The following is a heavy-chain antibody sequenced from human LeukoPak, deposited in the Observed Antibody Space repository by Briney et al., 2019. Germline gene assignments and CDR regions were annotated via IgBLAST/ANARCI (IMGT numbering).Heavy chain of an antibody. CDR1: GFTFRSYS. J-gene: IGHJ4*02. CDR3: ARDVGLSSSYFD. D-gene: IGHD6-13*01. CDR2: IRSSSSDI. Sequence: GGSLRLSCAASGFTFRSYSMNWVRQAPGKGLEWVSSIRSSSSDIYYAASVRGRFTISRDNTNNSLYLQMSSLRAEDTAVYYCARDVGLSSSYFDWGQGTLVTVSS. V-gene: IGHV3-21*01.